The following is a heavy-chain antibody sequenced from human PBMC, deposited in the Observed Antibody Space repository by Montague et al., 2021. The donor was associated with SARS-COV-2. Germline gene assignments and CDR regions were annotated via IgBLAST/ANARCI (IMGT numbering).Heavy chain of an antibody. D-gene: IGHD1-1*01. CDR2: IHHSGGT. CDR3: ARVPLVGPTAGTSDY. CDR1: GDSIDGGDW. Sequence: SETLSLTCTVSGDSIDGGDWWSWVRQAPGRGLEFIGEIHHSGGTNYNPSLRSRVTMSVDKSKNQFSLSLSSVTAADTAVYYCARVPLVGPTAGTSDYWGLGTLVAVSS. V-gene: IGHV4-4*02. J-gene: IGHJ4*02.